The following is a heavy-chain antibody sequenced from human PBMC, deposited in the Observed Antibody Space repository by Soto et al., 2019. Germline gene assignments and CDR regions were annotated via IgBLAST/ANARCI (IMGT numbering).Heavy chain of an antibody. D-gene: IGHD3-3*01. CDR2: IWYDGSNK. Sequence: PGGSLRLSCAASGFTFSSYGMHWVRQAPGKGLEWVAVIWYDGSNKYYADSVKGRFTISRDNSKNTLYLQMNSLRAEDTAVYYCARSFTIFGVVIVYGMDVWGQGTTVTVSS. CDR1: GFTFSSYG. V-gene: IGHV3-33*01. J-gene: IGHJ6*02. CDR3: ARSFTIFGVVIVYGMDV.